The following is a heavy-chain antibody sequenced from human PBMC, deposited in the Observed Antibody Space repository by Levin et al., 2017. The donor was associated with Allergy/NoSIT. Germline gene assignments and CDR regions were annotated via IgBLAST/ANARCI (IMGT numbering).Heavy chain of an antibody. J-gene: IGHJ5*02. Sequence: GESLKISCAASGFTFSDYYMSWIRQAPGKGLEWVSYISSSGSTIYYADSVKGRFTISRDNAKNSLYLQMNSLRAEDTAVYYCARDYGDYSPYNWFDPWGQGTLVTVSS. CDR1: GFTFSDYY. CDR2: ISSSGSTI. V-gene: IGHV3-11*01. D-gene: IGHD4-17*01. CDR3: ARDYGDYSPYNWFDP.